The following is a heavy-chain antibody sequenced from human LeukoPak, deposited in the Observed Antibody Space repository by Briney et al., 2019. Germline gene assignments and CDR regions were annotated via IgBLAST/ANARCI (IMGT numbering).Heavy chain of an antibody. D-gene: IGHD3-22*01. CDR3: ARDAGRGYFGY. CDR2: IIPILGIA. V-gene: IGHV1-69*04. CDR1: GGTFSSYA. J-gene: IGHJ4*02. Sequence: SVKVSCKASGGTFSSYAISWVRQAPGQGLEWMGRIIPILGIANYAQKFQGRVTITADKSTSTAYMELSSLRSEDTAVYYCARDAGRGYFGYWGQGTLVTVSS.